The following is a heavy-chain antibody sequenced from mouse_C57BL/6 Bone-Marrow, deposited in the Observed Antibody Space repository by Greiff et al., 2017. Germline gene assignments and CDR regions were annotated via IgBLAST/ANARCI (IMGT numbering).Heavy chain of an antibody. Sequence: VQLQQSGPELVKPGASVKISCKASGYSFTGYYMHWVKQSSEKSLEWIGEINPSTGGTSYNQKFKGKATLTVDKSSSTAYMQLKSLTSEDSAVYYCARWDYGSYWYFDVWGTGTTVTVSS. CDR1: GYSFTGYY. J-gene: IGHJ1*03. CDR2: INPSTGGT. V-gene: IGHV1-43*01. CDR3: ARWDYGSYWYFDV. D-gene: IGHD1-1*01.